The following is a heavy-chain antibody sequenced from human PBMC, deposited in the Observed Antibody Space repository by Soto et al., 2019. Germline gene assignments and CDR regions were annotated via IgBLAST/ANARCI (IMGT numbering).Heavy chain of an antibody. CDR1: GGSVSSGSYY. CDR3: ARDQRGWQYYYGMDV. J-gene: IGHJ6*02. D-gene: IGHD6-19*01. V-gene: IGHV4-61*01. CDR2: IYYSGST. Sequence: PSETLSLTCTVSGGSVSSGSYYWSWIRQPPGKGLEWIGYIYYSGSTNYNPSLKSRVTISVDTSKNQFSLKLSSVTAADTAVYYCARDQRGWQYYYGMDVWGQGTTVTVSS.